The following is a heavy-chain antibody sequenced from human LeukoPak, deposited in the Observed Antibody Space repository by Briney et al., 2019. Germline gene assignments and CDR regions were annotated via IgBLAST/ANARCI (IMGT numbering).Heavy chain of an antibody. CDR3: ARGDGGAAGYDY. CDR2: ISSSSSYI. Sequence: PGGSLRLSCAASGFTFSSYSMNWVRQAPGKGLEWVSSISSSSSYIYYADSVKGRFTISRDNAKNSLYLQMNSLRAEDKAVYYCARGDGGAAGYDYWGQGTLVTVSS. CDR1: GFTFSSYS. V-gene: IGHV3-21*01. D-gene: IGHD1-26*01. J-gene: IGHJ4*02.